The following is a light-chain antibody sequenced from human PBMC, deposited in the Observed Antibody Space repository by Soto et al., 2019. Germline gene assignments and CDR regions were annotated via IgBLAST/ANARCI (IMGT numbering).Light chain of an antibody. V-gene: IGKV1-5*01. CDR3: QQYNSYSRT. Sequence: DIQMTQSPSTLSASVGDRVTITCRASQSISSWLAWYQQKPGKAPKLLIYDASSLESGVPSRFSGSGSGTEFTLTISSLQPDDVATYYCQQYNSYSRTVGQGAKVDIK. CDR1: QSISSW. J-gene: IGKJ1*01. CDR2: DAS.